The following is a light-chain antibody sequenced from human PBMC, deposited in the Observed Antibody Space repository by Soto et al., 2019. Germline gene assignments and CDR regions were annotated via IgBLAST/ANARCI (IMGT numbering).Light chain of an antibody. Sequence: QSALTQPASVSGSPGQSITISCTGTSSDVGNYKYVSWYQQHPGKAPKLMIYDVSNRPSGVSNRFSGSKSGNTASLTISGLQDEDETDYYCFSYTSSGPYVFGTGTKLTVL. CDR1: SSDVGNYKY. CDR2: DVS. CDR3: FSYTSSGPYV. J-gene: IGLJ1*01. V-gene: IGLV2-14*03.